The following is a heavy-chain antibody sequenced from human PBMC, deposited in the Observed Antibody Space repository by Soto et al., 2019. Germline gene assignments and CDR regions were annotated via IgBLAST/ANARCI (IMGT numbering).Heavy chain of an antibody. Sequence: PSETLSLTCTVSGGSISSYYWSWIRQPPGKGLEWIGYIYYSGSTNYNPSLKSRVTISVDTSKSQFSLKLSSVTAADTAVYYCARQGPGIAVAGTTNWFDPWGQGTLVTVSS. CDR2: IYYSGST. D-gene: IGHD6-19*01. V-gene: IGHV4-59*08. CDR1: GGSISSYY. J-gene: IGHJ5*02. CDR3: ARQGPGIAVAGTTNWFDP.